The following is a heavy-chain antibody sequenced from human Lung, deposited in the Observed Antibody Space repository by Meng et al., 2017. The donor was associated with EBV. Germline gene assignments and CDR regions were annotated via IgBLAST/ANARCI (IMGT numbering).Heavy chain of an antibody. CDR2: VYHRGDT. V-gene: IGHV4-4*02. CDR1: GDSISSDIW. CDR3: GRDQGRQLINH. D-gene: IGHD1-1*01. Sequence: QVHLQWSGPGMVKRSGTLSLTCTVSGDSISSDIWWSWVRQPPGKGLEWIGEVYHRGDTNYNPSLRSRVVISVDRSKNQFSLNLSSVTAADTAVYYCGRDQGRQLINHWGQGTLVTVSS. J-gene: IGHJ4*02.